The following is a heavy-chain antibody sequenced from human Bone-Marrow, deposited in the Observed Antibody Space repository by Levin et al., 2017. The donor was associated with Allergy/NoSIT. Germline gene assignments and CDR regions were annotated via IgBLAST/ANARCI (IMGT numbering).Heavy chain of an antibody. J-gene: IGHJ6*02. D-gene: IGHD3-3*02. CDR2: VDQLGGT. CDR3: VRVARNQILSSYFGMDV. V-gene: IGHV4-34*01. Sequence: SETLSLTCAVSGALIRGYHWSWIRQSPGKGLQWIGEVDQLGGTYYNPSLESRVTILLDRPKCQFSLRLSPVTAADTATYYCVRVARNQILSSYFGMDVWGQGTTVTVSS. CDR1: GALIRGYH.